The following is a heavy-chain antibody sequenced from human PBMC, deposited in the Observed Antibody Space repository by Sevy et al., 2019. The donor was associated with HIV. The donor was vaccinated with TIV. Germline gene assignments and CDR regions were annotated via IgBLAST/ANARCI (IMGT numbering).Heavy chain of an antibody. Sequence: GGSLRLSCAASGFTFSSYAMSWVRQAPGKGVEWVSTIRGSGGSTYYADSVKGGLTISRDNSKNTRYLQMKSLRAEDTAVYYCHGDYDSSQLASYYYYGMAVWGQGTTVTVSS. V-gene: IGHV3-23*01. CDR2: IRGSGGST. CDR1: GFTFSSYA. J-gene: IGHJ6*02. CDR3: HGDYDSSQLASYYYYGMAV. D-gene: IGHD3-22*01.